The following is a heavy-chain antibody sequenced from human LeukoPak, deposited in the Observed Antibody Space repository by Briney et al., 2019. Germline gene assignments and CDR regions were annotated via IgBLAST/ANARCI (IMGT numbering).Heavy chain of an antibody. CDR2: IYYSGST. V-gene: IGHV4-31*03. D-gene: IGHD5-12*01. Sequence: PSETLSLTCTVSGGFISSSIYYWGWIRQPPGKGLEWIGYIYYSGSTYYNPSLKSRVTISVDTSKNQFSLKLRSVTAADTAVYYCARDPRRATTPPLWGQGTLVTVSS. J-gene: IGHJ4*02. CDR3: ARDPRRATTPPL. CDR1: GGFISSSIYY.